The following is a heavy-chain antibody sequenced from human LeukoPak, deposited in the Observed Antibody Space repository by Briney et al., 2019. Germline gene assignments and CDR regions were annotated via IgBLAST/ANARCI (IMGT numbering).Heavy chain of an antibody. CDR1: GGSLNGYY. Sequence: SETLSLTCAVYGGSLNGYYWSWIRQPPGKRLEWIGEIDHSGSTQYNPSLKSRVTISLDTSKKQFSLKLTSLTAADTAFYYCARYGMAAEGIWWFDPWGRGTLVTVSS. CDR2: IDHSGST. J-gene: IGHJ5*02. CDR3: ARYGMAAEGIWWFDP. D-gene: IGHD6-13*01. V-gene: IGHV4-34*01.